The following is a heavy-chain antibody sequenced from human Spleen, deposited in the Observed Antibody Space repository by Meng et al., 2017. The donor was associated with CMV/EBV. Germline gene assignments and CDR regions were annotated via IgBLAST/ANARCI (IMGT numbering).Heavy chain of an antibody. CDR1: GDSISSSIYY. V-gene: IGHV4-39*07. D-gene: IGHD3-9*01. J-gene: IGHJ4*02. CDR3: ARQWGHYDILAGSRYYFDF. Sequence: SETLSLTCTVSGDSISSSIYYWGLIRQPPGKGLEWIGTIDSSGNTNYNPSLKSRVTISIDTSKNHFSLNLRSVTAADTAVYFCARQWGHYDILAGSRYYFDFWGQGTLVTVSS. CDR2: IDSSGNT.